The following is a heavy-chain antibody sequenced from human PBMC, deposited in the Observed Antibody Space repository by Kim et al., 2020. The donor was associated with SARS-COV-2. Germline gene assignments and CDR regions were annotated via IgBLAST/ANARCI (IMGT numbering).Heavy chain of an antibody. D-gene: IGHD6-6*01. V-gene: IGHV4-30-2*05. J-gene: IGHJ4*02. CDR3: ARADRVAARHRFDY. Sequence: NPSLKSRVTISVDTSKNQFSLKLSSVTAADTAVYYCARADRVAARHRFDYWGQGTLVTVSS.